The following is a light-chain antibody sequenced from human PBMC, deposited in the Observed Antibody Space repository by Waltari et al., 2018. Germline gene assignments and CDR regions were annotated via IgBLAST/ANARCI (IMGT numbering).Light chain of an antibody. Sequence: DIQRTQSPSSRSASVGDRVTITCRASQSISSYLNWYQQKPGKAPKLLIYAASSLQSGVPSRFSGSGSGTDFTLTISSLQPEDFATYYCQQSYSTPIFTFGPGTKVDIK. CDR2: AAS. CDR3: QQSYSTPIFT. J-gene: IGKJ3*01. CDR1: QSISSY. V-gene: IGKV1-39*01.